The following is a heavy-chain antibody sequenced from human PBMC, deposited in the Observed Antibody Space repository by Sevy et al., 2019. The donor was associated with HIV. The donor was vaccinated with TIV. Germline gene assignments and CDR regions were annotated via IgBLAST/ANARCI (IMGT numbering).Heavy chain of an antibody. V-gene: IGHV3-7*01. J-gene: IGHJ4*02. CDR1: GFTFDDYW. CDR3: ARRYFDL. CDR2: IRQDGNEL. Sequence: GGSLRLSWAASGFTFDDYWMQWVRQAPGQGLEWVANIRQDGNELYYADSVKGRFTISRDNAKESLFLQMTNLRVEDTAIYYCARRYFDLWGQGTLVTVSS.